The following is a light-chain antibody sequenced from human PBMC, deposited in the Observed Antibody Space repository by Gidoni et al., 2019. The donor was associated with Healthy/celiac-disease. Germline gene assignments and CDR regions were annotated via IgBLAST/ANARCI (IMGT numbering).Light chain of an antibody. J-gene: IGKJ4*01. CDR2: LGS. Sequence: DIVMTQSQLSLPVTPGEPASISCMSSQSLLHSNGYNYLDWYLQKPGQSPQLLIYLGSNRASGVPDRFSGSGSGTDFTLKISRVEAEDVGVYYCMQALQTPLTFGGGTKVEIK. CDR3: MQALQTPLT. V-gene: IGKV2-28*01. CDR1: QSLLHSNGYNY.